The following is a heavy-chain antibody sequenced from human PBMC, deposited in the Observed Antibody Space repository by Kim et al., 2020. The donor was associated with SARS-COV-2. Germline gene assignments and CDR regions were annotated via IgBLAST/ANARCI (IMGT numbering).Heavy chain of an antibody. CDR1: GGSISSSSYY. V-gene: IGHV4-39*01. Sequence: SETLSLTCTVSGGSISSSSYYWGWIRQPPGKGLEWIGSVYYRGSTYYNPSLKSRVTISVDTSKSQFSLKLNSVTAADTAVYYCARQGDTNSWYRLDYWGQGTLVTVSS. J-gene: IGHJ4*02. D-gene: IGHD6-13*01. CDR2: VYYRGST. CDR3: ARQGDTNSWYRLDY.